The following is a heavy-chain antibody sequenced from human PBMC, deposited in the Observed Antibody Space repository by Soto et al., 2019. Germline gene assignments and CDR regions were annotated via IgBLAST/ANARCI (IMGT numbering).Heavy chain of an antibody. CDR2: IHTTENT. D-gene: IGHD6-13*01. J-gene: IGHJ4*02. Sequence: PSETLSLTCTVSGGSISSYYWSWLRPPAGKGLEWIGRIHTTENTNYNPSLKSRVTMSVDTSNNQFSLRLSSLTAADTAVYYCARALSSAAGLYFDYWGQGTLVTVSS. V-gene: IGHV4-4*07. CDR3: ARALSSAAGLYFDY. CDR1: GGSISSYY.